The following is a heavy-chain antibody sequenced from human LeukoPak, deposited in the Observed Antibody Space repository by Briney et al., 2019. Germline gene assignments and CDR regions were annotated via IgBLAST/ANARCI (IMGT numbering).Heavy chain of an antibody. D-gene: IGHD3-10*02. Sequence: SETLSLTCTVSGYSISSGYYWGWIRQPPGKGLEWIGSIYHSGSTYYNPSLKSRVTISVDTSKNQFSLKLSSVTAADTAVYYCARDRGMFGWFDPWGQGTLVTVSS. V-gene: IGHV4-38-2*02. J-gene: IGHJ5*02. CDR1: GYSISSGYY. CDR3: ARDRGMFGWFDP. CDR2: IYHSGST.